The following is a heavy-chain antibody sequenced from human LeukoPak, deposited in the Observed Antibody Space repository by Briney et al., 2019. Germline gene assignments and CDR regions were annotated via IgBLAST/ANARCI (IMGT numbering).Heavy chain of an antibody. CDR3: AKDRRGATNYFDY. Sequence: PGGSLRLSCAASGFTFSSYGMHWVRQAPGKGLEWVAVIWYDGSNKYYADSVKGRFTISRDNSKNTLYLQMNSLRAEDTAVYYCAKDRRGATNYFDYWGQGTLVTVSS. V-gene: IGHV3-33*06. CDR2: IWYDGSNK. CDR1: GFTFSSYG. D-gene: IGHD1-26*01. J-gene: IGHJ4*02.